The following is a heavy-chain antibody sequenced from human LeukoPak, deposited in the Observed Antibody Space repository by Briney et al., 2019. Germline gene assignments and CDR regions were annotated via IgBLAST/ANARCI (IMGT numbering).Heavy chain of an antibody. CDR3: ARVAYGSGSQTFYYYGTDV. D-gene: IGHD3-10*01. Sequence: SETLSLTCTVSGASISSYYWSWIRQPPGKGLEWIGYIYHTGSANSNASLKSRVTISVDTSKNQFSLKLRSVTAADTAVYYCARVAYGSGSQTFYYYGTDVWGQGTTVTVSS. J-gene: IGHJ6*02. CDR2: IYHTGSA. V-gene: IGHV4-59*01. CDR1: GASISSYY.